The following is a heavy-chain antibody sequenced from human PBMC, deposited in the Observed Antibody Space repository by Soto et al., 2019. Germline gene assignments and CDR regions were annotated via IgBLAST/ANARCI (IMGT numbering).Heavy chain of an antibody. D-gene: IGHD2-15*01. Sequence: PGGSLRLSCAASGFTFSSYAMSWVRQAPGKGLEWVSAISGSGGSTYYADSVKGRFTISRDNSKNTLYLQMNSLRAEDTAVYYCAKGVVPGYCSGGSCYGYFGYWGQGTLVTVSP. V-gene: IGHV3-23*01. CDR1: GFTFSSYA. J-gene: IGHJ4*02. CDR2: ISGSGGST. CDR3: AKGVVPGYCSGGSCYGYFGY.